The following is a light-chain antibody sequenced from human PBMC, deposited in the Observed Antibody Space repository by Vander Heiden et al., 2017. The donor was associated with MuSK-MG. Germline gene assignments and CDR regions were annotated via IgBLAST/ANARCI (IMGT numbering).Light chain of an antibody. Sequence: DLTITQYPSSLSASVGDRVNITCRARQGSSNYLAWYQQKPGQAPKLLIYAASTLHSGVPARFSGSGSGTDFTLTISSLQPEDFGTYYCQKYSSALLTFGGGTNVEIK. J-gene: IGKJ4*01. CDR1: QGSSNY. V-gene: IGKV1-27*01. CDR3: QKYSSALLT. CDR2: AAS.